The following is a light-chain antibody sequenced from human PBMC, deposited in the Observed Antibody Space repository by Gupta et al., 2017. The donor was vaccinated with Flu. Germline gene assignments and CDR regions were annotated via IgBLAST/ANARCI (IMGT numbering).Light chain of an antibody. Sequence: QSALTQPPSVTGSPGQPNNISGTGTSSDVGGYNDVSWYQKHTGKAPKLLIYEVSNRSSGISNRFSATKSDNTSSLTISGLQAEDDADYYCSSYTSSSTLVFGGGTKLTVL. J-gene: IGLJ2*01. V-gene: IGLV2-14*01. CDR3: SSYTSSSTLV. CDR2: EVS. CDR1: SSDVGGYND.